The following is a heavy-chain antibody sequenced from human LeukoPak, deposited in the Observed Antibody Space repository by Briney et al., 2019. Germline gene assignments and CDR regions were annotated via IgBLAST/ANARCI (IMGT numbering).Heavy chain of an antibody. J-gene: IGHJ4*02. V-gene: IGHV3-49*03. CDR3: TRDRTMTDF. CDR1: GFTFGDYS. Sequence: PGGSLRLSCTASGFTFGDYSMTWFRQAPGKGLEWVSFIRNKASGGTTEHAASVRGRFTTSRDDSKSIAYLQMNSLKTEDTALYYCTRDRTMTDFWGQGTLVTVSS. D-gene: IGHD5-24*01. CDR2: IRNKASGGTT.